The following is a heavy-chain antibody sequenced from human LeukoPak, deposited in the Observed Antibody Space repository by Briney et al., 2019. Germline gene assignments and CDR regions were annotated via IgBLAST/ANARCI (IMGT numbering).Heavy chain of an antibody. Sequence: SETLSLTCAASGYSITNGYYWGWIRQAPGKGLEWIGSSYHRGNAHYKSSLNGRVAISTDTSKNQFSLTLTSVTAADTAVYFCVRLLGDSRGYYPRSFYIDSWGQGILVSVSS. J-gene: IGHJ4*02. D-gene: IGHD3-22*01. CDR1: GYSITNGYY. CDR3: VRLLGDSRGYYPRSFYIDS. V-gene: IGHV4-38-2*01. CDR2: SYHRGNA.